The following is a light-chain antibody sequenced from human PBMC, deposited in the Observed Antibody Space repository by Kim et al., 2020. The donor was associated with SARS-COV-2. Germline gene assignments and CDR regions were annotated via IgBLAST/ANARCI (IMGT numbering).Light chain of an antibody. CDR2: QAS. CDR1: QIVDTY. Sequence: DIQMTQSPSTLSASVGDRVTITCRASQIVDTYLAWYQQKPGKAPNLLIYQASNLHIGVPSRFSGSGSGAEFTLTISSLQPDDFATYYCQHYIRFPYTFGQGTKLEI. J-gene: IGKJ2*01. V-gene: IGKV1-5*03. CDR3: QHYIRFPYT.